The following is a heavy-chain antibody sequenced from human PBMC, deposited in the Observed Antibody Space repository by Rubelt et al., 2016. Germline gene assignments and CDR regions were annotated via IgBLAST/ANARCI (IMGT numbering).Heavy chain of an antibody. CDR3: ARVIWGSGWSNNWFDP. CDR2: INAGNGNT. Sequence: QVQLVQSGAEVKKPGASVKVSCKASGYTFTSYAMHWVRQAPGQRLEWMGWINAGNGNTKYSQKFQGRVTITRDTSASTAYTELSSLRSEDTAVYYCARVIWGSGWSNNWFDPWGQGTLVTVSS. D-gene: IGHD6-19*01. CDR1: GYTFTSYA. J-gene: IGHJ5*02. V-gene: IGHV1-3*01.